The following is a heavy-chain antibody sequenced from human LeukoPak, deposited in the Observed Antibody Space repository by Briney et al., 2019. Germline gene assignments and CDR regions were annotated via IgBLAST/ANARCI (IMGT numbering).Heavy chain of an antibody. CDR1: GYTFTSYG. Sequence: ASVKVSCKASGYTFTSYGISWVRQAPGQGLEWMGWISAYNDNTNYAQKFQGRVTMTRDTSISTAYMELSRLRSDDTAVYYCARIMVRGAHYLDYWGQGTLVTVSS. V-gene: IGHV1-18*01. CDR2: ISAYNDNT. J-gene: IGHJ4*02. CDR3: ARIMVRGAHYLDY. D-gene: IGHD3-10*01.